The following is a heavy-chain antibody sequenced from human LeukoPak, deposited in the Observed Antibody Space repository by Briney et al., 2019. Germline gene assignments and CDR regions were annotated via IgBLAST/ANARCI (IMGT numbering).Heavy chain of an antibody. Sequence: GGSLRLSCAASGFKPDDYGMSWVRQAPGKGLEWVCDINWNGAWTGYAGSVKGRFTISRDNAKNSLYLQMNSLRAEDTALYYCAGYYYDSSRGFDLWGQGTLVTVSA. CDR3: AGYYYDSSRGFDL. CDR2: INWNGAWT. J-gene: IGHJ5*02. D-gene: IGHD3-22*01. V-gene: IGHV3-20*04. CDR1: GFKPDDYG.